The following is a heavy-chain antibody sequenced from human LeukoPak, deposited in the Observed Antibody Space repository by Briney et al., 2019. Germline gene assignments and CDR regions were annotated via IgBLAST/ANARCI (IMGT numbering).Heavy chain of an antibody. J-gene: IGHJ6*02. D-gene: IGHD3-16*01. CDR3: ATPENGVSYYGMDV. V-gene: IGHV3-23*01. Sequence: GGSLRLSCAAFGFTFAGYPMSWVRQVPGKGLEWISGISASGGSTHYADSVEGRFTISRDDSKRMLYLQMSSLSAEDTAVYYCATPENGVSYYGMDVWGQGTTVTVSS. CDR2: ISASGGST. CDR1: GFTFAGYP.